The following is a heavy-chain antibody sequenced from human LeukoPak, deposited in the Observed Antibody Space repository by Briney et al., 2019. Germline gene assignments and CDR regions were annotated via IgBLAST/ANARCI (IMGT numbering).Heavy chain of an antibody. CDR3: ARGLGKQQLVRGDY. D-gene: IGHD6-13*01. V-gene: IGHV1-8*01. J-gene: IGHJ4*02. Sequence: ASVKVSCRASGYTFTSYDINWVRQATGQGLEWMGWMNPNSGNTGYAQKFQGRVTMTRNTSISTAYMELSSLRSEDTAVYYCARGLGKQQLVRGDYWGQGTLVTVSS. CDR2: MNPNSGNT. CDR1: GYTFTSYD.